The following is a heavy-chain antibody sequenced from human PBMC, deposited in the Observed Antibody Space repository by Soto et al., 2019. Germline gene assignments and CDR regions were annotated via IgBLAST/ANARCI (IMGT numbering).Heavy chain of an antibody. CDR3: AKATTNGGWFNPFDS. D-gene: IGHD6-19*01. Sequence: EVHLVESGGGLMQPGGSLRLSCAASGFTVSTYNMIWVRQAPVKGLEWVSVTYSGGSTQYADSVKGRFTVSRDNSKNTLYLQMSSLRDEDTAVYYCAKATTNGGWFNPFDSWGQGALVTVSS. CDR2: TYSGGST. CDR1: GFTVSTYN. V-gene: IGHV3-53*02. J-gene: IGHJ4*02.